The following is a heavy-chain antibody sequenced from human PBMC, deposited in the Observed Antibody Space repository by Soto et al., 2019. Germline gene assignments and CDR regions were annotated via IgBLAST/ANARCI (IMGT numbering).Heavy chain of an antibody. D-gene: IGHD4-17*01. J-gene: IGHJ3*02. CDR2: IYHSGST. CDR3: ARGDGTVTRKAFDM. CDR1: GGSISSGGYY. V-gene: IGHV4-31*03. Sequence: PSETLSLTCTVSGGSISSGGYYWSWIRQHPGKGLEWIGNIYHSGSTYYNPSLKSRVTISLDTSKNQFSLKLSSVTAADTAMYYCARGDGTVTRKAFDMWGQGTMVTVSS.